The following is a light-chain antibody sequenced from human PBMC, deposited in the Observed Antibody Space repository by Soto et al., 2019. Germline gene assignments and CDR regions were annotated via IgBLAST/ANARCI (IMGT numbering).Light chain of an antibody. CDR3: QQFNAYPLP. V-gene: IGKV1-9*01. CDR1: QGISDY. J-gene: IGKJ4*01. Sequence: DIQLTQSPSFLSASVGDRVTISCRASQGISDYLAWYQQKPGKAPKLLIYGASTLQSGVPSRFSGSASGTEFSLTICSLQPEDFATYFCQQFNAYPLPFGGGTKLEIK. CDR2: GAS.